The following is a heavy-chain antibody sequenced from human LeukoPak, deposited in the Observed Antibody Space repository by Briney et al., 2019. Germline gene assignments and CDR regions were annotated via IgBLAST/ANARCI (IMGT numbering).Heavy chain of an antibody. CDR2: ITGSGGST. D-gene: IGHD3-3*01. CDR3: AKDNDFWSGSFDY. CDR1: GFTFSSYA. J-gene: IGHJ4*02. V-gene: IGHV3-23*01. Sequence: PGGSLRLSCAASGFTFSSYAMTWVRLAPGKGLEWVSGITGSGGSTYYADSVKGRFTISRDNSKNTLYLQMNSLRAEDTAVYYCAKDNDFWSGSFDYWGQGTLVTDS.